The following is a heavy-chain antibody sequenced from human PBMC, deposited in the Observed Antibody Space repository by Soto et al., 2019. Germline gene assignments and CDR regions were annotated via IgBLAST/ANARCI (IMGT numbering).Heavy chain of an antibody. CDR2: IYPADSDT. CDR1: GYSFTTSW. Sequence: GESLKISCKTSGYSFTTSWIGWVRQVPGKGLEWMGIIYPADSDTRYIPSFQGQVTISADKSITTAYLQWTSLQASDTAVYYCARPASGSSPDYWGQGTLVTVSS. CDR3: ARPASGSSPDY. J-gene: IGHJ4*02. V-gene: IGHV5-51*01. D-gene: IGHD6-13*01.